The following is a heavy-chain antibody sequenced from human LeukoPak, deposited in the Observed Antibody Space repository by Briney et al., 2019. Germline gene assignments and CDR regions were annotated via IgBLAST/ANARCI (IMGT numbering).Heavy chain of an antibody. D-gene: IGHD6-13*01. CDR3: AKGIAAAGSRDFDY. J-gene: IGHJ4*02. CDR2: ISGSGGST. CDR1: GFVFSSFA. V-gene: IGHV3-23*01. Sequence: GGSLRLSCAASGFVFSSFAMNWVRQAPGKGLEWVSAISGSGGSTYYADSVKGRFTISRDNSKNTLYLQMNSLRAEDTAVYYCAKGIAAAGSRDFDYWGQGTLVTVSS.